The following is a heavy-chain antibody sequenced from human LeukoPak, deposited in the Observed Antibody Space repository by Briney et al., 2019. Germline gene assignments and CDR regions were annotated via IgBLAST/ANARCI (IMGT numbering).Heavy chain of an antibody. CDR1: GFTFSSYW. V-gene: IGHV3-74*01. CDR2: ISGDGSTT. J-gene: IGHJ2*01. Sequence: GGSLRLSCAASGFTFSSYWMHWVRQAPGMGLVWVSRISGDGSTTNYADSVKGRFTISRDNAKNSLYLQMNSLRAEDTAVYYCARDYRYFDLWGRGTLVTVSS. CDR3: ARDYRYFDL.